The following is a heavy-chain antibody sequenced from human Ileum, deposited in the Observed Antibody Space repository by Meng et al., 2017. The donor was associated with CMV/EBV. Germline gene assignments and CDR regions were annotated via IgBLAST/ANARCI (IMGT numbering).Heavy chain of an antibody. V-gene: IGHV4-4*07. Sequence: QVQLQESGPGLVKPSETLSLTSRVSGVAISNYYWTWIRQPAGKGLEFIGRVSPGGIEYNPSLMSRVTMSLDTSRNQLSLNLNSVTAADTAVYYCARAAARGVPVDYWGQGILVTVSS. CDR1: GVAISNYY. CDR2: VSPGGI. J-gene: IGHJ4*02. D-gene: IGHD3-10*01. CDR3: ARAAARGVPVDY.